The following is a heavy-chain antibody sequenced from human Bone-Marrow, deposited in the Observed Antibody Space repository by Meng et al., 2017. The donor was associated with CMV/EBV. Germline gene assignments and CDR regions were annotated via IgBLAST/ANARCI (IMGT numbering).Heavy chain of an antibody. Sequence: ASVKVSCKASGYTFTSYYMHWVRQAPGQGLEWMGIINPSGGSTSYAQKFQGRVTMTRDTSTSTVYMELSSLRSDDTAVYYCATGPTHENFDFWGQGTLVTVSS. CDR1: GYTFTSYY. V-gene: IGHV1-46*01. CDR2: INPSGGST. D-gene: IGHD2/OR15-2a*01. J-gene: IGHJ4*02. CDR3: ATGPTHENFDF.